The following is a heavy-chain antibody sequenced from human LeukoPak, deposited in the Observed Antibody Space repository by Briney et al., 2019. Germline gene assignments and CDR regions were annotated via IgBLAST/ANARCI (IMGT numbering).Heavy chain of an antibody. V-gene: IGHV3-21*05. CDR2: VNAESTDI. CDR1: GFSFRRYA. J-gene: IGHJ4*02. CDR3: ARDTFEPLVIDF. Sequence: GGSLRLSCAASGFSFRRYAMNWVRQAPGKGLEWVAYVNAESTDILYADSVSGRFTMSRDNAKNSLYLKMNSLRAEDRGVYYCARDTFEPLVIDFWGQGTLVTVSS. D-gene: IGHD6-13*01.